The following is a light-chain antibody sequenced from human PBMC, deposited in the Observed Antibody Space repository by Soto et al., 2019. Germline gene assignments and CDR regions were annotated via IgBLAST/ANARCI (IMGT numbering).Light chain of an antibody. J-gene: IGLJ1*01. CDR2: ENN. V-gene: IGLV6-57*04. Sequence: NFMLTQPHSVSESPGKTLSISCTRSSGSIANNYVQWYQQRPGSAPTTVIYENNQRLSGVPDRFSGSTDGSSNSASLTISGLQTEDEADYYCSSYASRSTLVFGTGTKLTVL. CDR1: SGSIANNY. CDR3: SSYASRSTLV.